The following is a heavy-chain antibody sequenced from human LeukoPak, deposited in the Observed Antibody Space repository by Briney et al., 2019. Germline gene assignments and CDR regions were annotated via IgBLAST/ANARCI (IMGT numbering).Heavy chain of an antibody. CDR1: GGSFSGYY. D-gene: IGHD2-2*01. Sequence: SETLSLTCAVYGGSFSGYYWSWIRQPPGKGLEWIGEINHSGSTNYNPFLKSRVTISVDTSKNQFSLKLSSVTAADTAVYYCARGGSLIVVVPAAPYYYGMDVWGKGTTVTVSS. V-gene: IGHV4-34*01. CDR2: INHSGST. CDR3: ARGGSLIVVVPAAPYYYGMDV. J-gene: IGHJ6*04.